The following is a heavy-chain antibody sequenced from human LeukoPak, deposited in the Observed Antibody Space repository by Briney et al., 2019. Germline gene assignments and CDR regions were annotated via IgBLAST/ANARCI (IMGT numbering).Heavy chain of an antibody. Sequence: SETLSLTCTVSGGSISSYYWSWIRQPPGKGLEWIGYIYYSGSTNYNPSLKSRVTISVDTSKNQFSLKLSSVTAADTAVYYCARGGMATVHFDYWGQGTLVTVSS. J-gene: IGHJ4*02. CDR3: ARGGMATVHFDY. CDR1: GGSISSYY. CDR2: IYYSGST. D-gene: IGHD5-24*01. V-gene: IGHV4-59*01.